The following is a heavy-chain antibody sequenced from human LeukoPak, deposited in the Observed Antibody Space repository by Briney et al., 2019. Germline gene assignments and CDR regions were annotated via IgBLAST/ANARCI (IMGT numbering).Heavy chain of an antibody. Sequence: PSETLSLTCTVSGGSISSYYWSWIRQPPGKGLEWIGSVYYSGNTYYNPSLKSRVTISVDTSKNQFSLKLRSVTAADTAMYYCARQGYADFSSRPFDYWGQGTLVTVSS. V-gene: IGHV4-59*05. CDR1: GGSISSYY. D-gene: IGHD4-17*01. J-gene: IGHJ4*02. CDR3: ARQGYADFSSRPFDY. CDR2: VYYSGNT.